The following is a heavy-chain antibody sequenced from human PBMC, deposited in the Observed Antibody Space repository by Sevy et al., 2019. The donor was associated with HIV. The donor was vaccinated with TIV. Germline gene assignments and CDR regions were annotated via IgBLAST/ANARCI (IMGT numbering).Heavy chain of an antibody. CDR1: GFSFNNAW. D-gene: IGHD3-22*01. J-gene: IGHJ4*02. CDR3: TTDYGYYNSSGFNPDYFDY. Sequence: GGSLRLSCAASGFSFNNAWMSWVRQAPGKGLEWVGHIKTKTDGGTADYAEPVQDRFIISREDSEIIVFLQMNGLESEDTAVYYCTTDYGYYNSSGFNPDYFDYWGQGTLVTVSS. V-gene: IGHV3-15*01. CDR2: IKTKTDGGTA.